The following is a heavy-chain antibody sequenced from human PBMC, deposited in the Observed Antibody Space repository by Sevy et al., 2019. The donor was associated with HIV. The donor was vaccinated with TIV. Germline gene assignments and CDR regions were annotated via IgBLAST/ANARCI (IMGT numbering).Heavy chain of an antibody. V-gene: IGHV1-18*01. J-gene: IGHJ4*02. CDR2: ITPDSGDT. D-gene: IGHD1-26*01. CDR1: GYIFGIYD. CDR3: ARGRAPDNGRYYFDS. Sequence: ASVKVSCKASGYIFGIYDISWVLQAPGQGLEWMGWITPDSGDTNYAQKLQGRVTMTTDTSTRTSYMELSSLTSDDAGVYYCARGRAPDNGRYYFDSWAQGTLVTVSS.